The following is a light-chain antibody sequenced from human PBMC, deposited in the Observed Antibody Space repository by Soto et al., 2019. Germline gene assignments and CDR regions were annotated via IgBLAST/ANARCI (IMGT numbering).Light chain of an antibody. CDR2: EVT. CDR1: ISDIGGNNY. V-gene: IGLV2-14*01. CDR3: SSYSTSVAVV. J-gene: IGLJ2*01. Sequence: SALTQPASVSGSPGQSITISCTGTISDIGGNNYISWYQQHPGKAPKLLIYEVTNRPSGVSYRFSGSKSANTASLTISGLQTEDEADYYCSSYSTSVAVVFGGGTKLTVL.